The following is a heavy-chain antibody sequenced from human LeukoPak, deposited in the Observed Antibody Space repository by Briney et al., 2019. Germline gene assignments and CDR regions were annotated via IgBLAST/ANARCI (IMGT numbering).Heavy chain of an antibody. CDR2: ITPIFGTA. V-gene: IGHV1-69*05. D-gene: IGHD3-3*01. CDR1: GGTFSSYA. CDR3: ARDARFLEWFHESPDWFDP. Sequence: SVKVSCKASGGTFSSYAISWVRQAPGQGLEWMGRITPIFGTANYAQKFQGRVTITTDESTSTAYMELSSLRSEDTAVYYCARDARFLEWFHESPDWFDPWGQGTLVTVSS. J-gene: IGHJ5*02.